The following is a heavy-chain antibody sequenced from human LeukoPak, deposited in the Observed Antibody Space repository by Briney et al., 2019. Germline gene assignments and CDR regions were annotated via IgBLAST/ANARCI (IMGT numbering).Heavy chain of an antibody. Sequence: GGSLRLSCAASGFTFSSYGMHWVRQAQGKGQDWVAVISYDGSNKYYADSVRGRCTISRDNSKNTLYLQMTSLRAEDTAVYYCAKFGAYGGNSVDYWGQGTLVTVSS. CDR2: ISYDGSNK. V-gene: IGHV3-30*18. CDR3: AKFGAYGGNSVDY. J-gene: IGHJ4*02. CDR1: GFTFSSYG. D-gene: IGHD4-23*01.